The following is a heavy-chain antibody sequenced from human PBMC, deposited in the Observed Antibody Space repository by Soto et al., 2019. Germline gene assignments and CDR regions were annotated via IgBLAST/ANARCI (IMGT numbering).Heavy chain of an antibody. Sequence: EVQLVESGGGLVQPGGSLILSCAASGVTFSSYCMHWVRQAPGKVLVWVSRINTDGSSPSYADSVKGRFTISRDNATNMVYLQMNRLRAEDTAVYYCARFSVAAAYIPWGQGTLVTVAS. J-gene: IGHJ5*02. D-gene: IGHD2-15*01. CDR1: GVTFSSYC. V-gene: IGHV3-74*01. CDR3: ARFSVAAAYIP. CDR2: INTDGSSP.